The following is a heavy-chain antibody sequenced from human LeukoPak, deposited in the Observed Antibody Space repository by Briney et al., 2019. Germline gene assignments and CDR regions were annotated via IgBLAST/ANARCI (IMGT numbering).Heavy chain of an antibody. Sequence: PGGSLRLSCAASGFTFSSYAMHWVRQAPGKGLEYVSAISSNGGSTYYANSVKGRFTISRDNSKNTLYLQMGSLRAEDMAVYYCARARVIIDYFDYWGQGTLVTVSS. CDR1: GFTFSSYA. CDR3: ARARVIIDYFDY. V-gene: IGHV3-64*01. CDR2: ISSNGGST. J-gene: IGHJ4*02. D-gene: IGHD3-3*01.